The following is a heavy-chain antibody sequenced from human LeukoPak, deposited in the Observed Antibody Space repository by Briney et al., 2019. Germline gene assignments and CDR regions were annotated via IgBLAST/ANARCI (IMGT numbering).Heavy chain of an antibody. V-gene: IGHV3-30*18. D-gene: IGHD3-3*01. J-gene: IGHJ4*02. CDR1: GFVFSSYG. CDR3: ANDYENLVEMYYFDY. Sequence: PGGSLRLSCAASGFVFSSYGMHWVRQAPGKGLEGVAVISYDGSNKYYADSVKGRFTISRDNSKNTLYLQMNSLRAADTAVSCYANDYENLVEMYYFDYWGQGTLVTVSS. CDR2: ISYDGSNK.